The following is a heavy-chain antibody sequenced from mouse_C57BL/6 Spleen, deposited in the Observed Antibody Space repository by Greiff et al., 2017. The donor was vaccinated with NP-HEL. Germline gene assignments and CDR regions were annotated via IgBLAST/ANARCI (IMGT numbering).Heavy chain of an antibody. CDR2: IWRGGST. J-gene: IGHJ4*01. V-gene: IGHV2-5*01. CDR1: GFSLTSYG. CDR3: AKNEGSAMDY. Sequence: VKLMESGPGLVQPSQSLSITCTVSGFSLTSYGVHWVRQSPGKGLEWLGVIWRGGSTDYNAAFMSRLSITKDNSKSQVFFKMNSLQADDTAIYDCAKNEGSAMDYWGQGTSVTVSS.